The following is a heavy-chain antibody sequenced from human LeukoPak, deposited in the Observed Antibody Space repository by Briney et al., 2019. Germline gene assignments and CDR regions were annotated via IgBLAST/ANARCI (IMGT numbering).Heavy chain of an antibody. J-gene: IGHJ4*02. V-gene: IGHV3-23*01. D-gene: IGHD2-15*01. CDR2: VGGSGAYT. CDR1: GFTFSSFA. Sequence: PGGSLRLSCAASGFTFSSFAMTWVRQAPGKGLEWVSTVGGSGAYTYYADSVKGRFTISRDNSKSTLYLQMNSLRADDTAVYYCAKADFCRGGTCYDFDYWGQGTLITVSS. CDR3: AKADFCRGGTCYDFDY.